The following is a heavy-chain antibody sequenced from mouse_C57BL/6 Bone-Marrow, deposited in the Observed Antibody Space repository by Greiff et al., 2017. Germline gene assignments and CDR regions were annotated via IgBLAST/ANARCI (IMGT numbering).Heavy chain of an antibody. J-gene: IGHJ2*01. V-gene: IGHV7-3*01. Sequence: DVMLVESGGGLVQPGGSLSLSCAASGFTFTDYYMSWVRQPPGKALEWLGFIRNKANGYTTEYSASVKGRFTISRDNSQSILYLQMNALRAEDSATYYCARYSYYSGPSYVGFDYWGQGTTLTVSS. D-gene: IGHD1-1*01. CDR3: ARYSYYSGPSYVGFDY. CDR2: IRNKANGYTT. CDR1: GFTFTDYY.